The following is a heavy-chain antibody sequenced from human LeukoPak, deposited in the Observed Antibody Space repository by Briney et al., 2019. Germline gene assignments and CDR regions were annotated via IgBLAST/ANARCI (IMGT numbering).Heavy chain of an antibody. J-gene: IGHJ3*02. CDR3: ARDTRYIDWALGAFDI. CDR2: IYTDGRT. Sequence: SGGSLRLSCAASGGFIVRSNYVSWVRQAPGKGLEWISVIYTDGRTYYADSVKGRFTISRDSSKNTVYLQMNSLRAEDTAVYYCARDTRYIDWALGAFDIWGQGTMVTVSS. D-gene: IGHD3-9*01. V-gene: IGHV3-53*01. CDR1: GGFIVRSNY.